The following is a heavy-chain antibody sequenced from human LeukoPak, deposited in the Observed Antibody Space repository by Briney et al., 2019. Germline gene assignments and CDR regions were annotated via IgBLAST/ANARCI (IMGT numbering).Heavy chain of an antibody. J-gene: IGHJ6*02. CDR2: ISSSGSTI. V-gene: IGHV3-11*04. Sequence: PGGSLRLSCAASGFTFSDYYMSWIRQAPGKGLEWVSYISSSGSTIYYADSVKGRFTISRDNAKNSLYLQMNSLRAEDTAVYYCARYDFGLNYDSSGYRSWYYYYGMDVWGQGTTVTVSS. CDR1: GFTFSDYY. D-gene: IGHD3-22*01. CDR3: ARYDFGLNYDSSGYRSWYYYYGMDV.